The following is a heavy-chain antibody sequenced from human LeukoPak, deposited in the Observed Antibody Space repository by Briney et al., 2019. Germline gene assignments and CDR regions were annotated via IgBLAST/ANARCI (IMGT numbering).Heavy chain of an antibody. CDR3: ARATLGVAPLC. V-gene: IGHV4-59*01. CDR1: GGSISSYY. Sequence: SETLSLTCTVSGGSISSYYWSWIRQPPGKGLEWIGYIYYSGSTNYNPSLKSRVTISVDTSKNQFSLKLSSVTAADTAVYYCARATLGVAPLCWGQGTLVTVSS. CDR2: IYYSGST. J-gene: IGHJ4*02. D-gene: IGHD3-10*01.